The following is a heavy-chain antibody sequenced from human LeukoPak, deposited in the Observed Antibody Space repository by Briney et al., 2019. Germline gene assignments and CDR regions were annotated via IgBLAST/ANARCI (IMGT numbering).Heavy chain of an antibody. V-gene: IGHV3-21*01. CDR3: ARHYSYANFDY. CDR2: ISSSSSYI. CDR1: GFTFSSYS. Sequence: GGSLRLSCAASGFTFSSYSMNWVRPAPGKGLEWVSSISSSSSYIYYAASVKGRFTISRDNAKNSLYLQMNSLRAEDTGVYYCARHYSYANFDYGGQGTLVTVSA. J-gene: IGHJ4*02. D-gene: IGHD5-18*01.